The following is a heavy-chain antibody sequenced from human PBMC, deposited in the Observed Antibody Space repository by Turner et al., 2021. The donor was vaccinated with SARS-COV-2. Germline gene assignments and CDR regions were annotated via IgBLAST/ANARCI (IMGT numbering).Heavy chain of an antibody. D-gene: IGHD5-18*01. V-gene: IGHV3-35*01. Sequence: EVQLVESGGGLVQPGGSLRPSCAASGFTFSNSDRNGVQQAPGKRLEWVSGVSWNGSRTHYADSVKGRFIIARDNSRNTLYLQTNSLRTRGYTYDAVADYWGQGTLVTVSS. J-gene: IGHJ4*02. CDR1: GFTFSNSD. CDR3: ADY. CDR2: VSWNGSRT.